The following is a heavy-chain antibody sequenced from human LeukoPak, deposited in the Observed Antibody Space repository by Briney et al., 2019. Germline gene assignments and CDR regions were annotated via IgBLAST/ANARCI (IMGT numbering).Heavy chain of an antibody. Sequence: ASVKVSCKASGYTFTGYYMHWVRQAPGQGLEWMGRINPNSGGTNYAQKFQGRVTMTRDTSISTAYMELSRLRSDDTAVYYCARGGLVAAGRGDHWGQGTLVTVSS. D-gene: IGHD5-12*01. V-gene: IGHV1-2*06. CDR3: ARGGLVAAGRGDH. CDR1: GYTFTGYY. CDR2: INPNSGGT. J-gene: IGHJ4*02.